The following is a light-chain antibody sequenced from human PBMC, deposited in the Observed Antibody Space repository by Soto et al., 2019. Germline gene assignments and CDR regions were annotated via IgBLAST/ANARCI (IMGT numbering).Light chain of an antibody. J-gene: IGLJ3*02. Sequence: QSVLTQSPSASASLGASVKLTCTLSSGHSSYAIAWHQQQPEKGPRYLMKLNSDGSHSKGDRIPDRFSGSSSGAERYLIISSLQSEDEADYYCQTWGTGIQGVFGGGTKLTVL. CDR3: QTWGTGIQGV. V-gene: IGLV4-69*01. CDR1: SGHSSYA. CDR2: LNSDGSH.